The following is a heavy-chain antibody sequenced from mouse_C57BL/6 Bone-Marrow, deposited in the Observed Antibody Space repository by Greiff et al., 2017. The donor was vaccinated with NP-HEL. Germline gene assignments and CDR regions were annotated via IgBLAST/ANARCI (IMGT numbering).Heavy chain of an antibody. Sequence: VQLQQSGAELARPGASVKMSCKASGYTFTSYTMHWVKQRPGQGLEWIGYINPSSGYTKYNQKFKDKATLTADKSSSTAYMQLSSLTSEDSAVYYCARGLLLALWYVDVWGTGTTVTVSS. J-gene: IGHJ1*03. V-gene: IGHV1-4*01. CDR3: ARGLLLALWYVDV. D-gene: IGHD2-3*01. CDR2: INPSSGYT. CDR1: GYTFTSYT.